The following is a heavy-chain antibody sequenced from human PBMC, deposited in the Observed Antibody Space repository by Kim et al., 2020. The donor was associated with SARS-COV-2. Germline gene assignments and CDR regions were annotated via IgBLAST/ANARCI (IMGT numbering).Heavy chain of an antibody. D-gene: IGHD6-13*01. J-gene: IGHJ5*02. CDR1: GYSISSGYY. CDR2: IYHSGST. Sequence: SETLSLTCTVSGYSISSGYYWGWIRQPPGKGLEWIGSIYHSGSTYYNPSLKSRVTISVDTSKNQFSLKLSSVTAADTAVYYCARGGILAAAGTRVGWFDPWGQGTLVTVSS. V-gene: IGHV4-38-2*02. CDR3: ARGGILAAAGTRVGWFDP.